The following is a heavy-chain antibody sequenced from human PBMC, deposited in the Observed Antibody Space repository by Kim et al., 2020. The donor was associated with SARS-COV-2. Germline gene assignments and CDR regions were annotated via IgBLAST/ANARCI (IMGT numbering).Heavy chain of an antibody. CDR2: ISIGSSTI. D-gene: IGHD6-19*01. V-gene: IGHV3-48*02. CDR1: GFTFTDYS. CDR3: ARDLGQQWLAGAQH. Sequence: GGSLRLSCAASGFTFTDYSMNWVRQTPGKGLEWVSFISIGSSTIYYADSVKGRFTVSRDNAKDSLYLQMNSLRDEDTAVYYCARDLGQQWLAGAQHWGQGTLVTVSS. J-gene: IGHJ1*01.